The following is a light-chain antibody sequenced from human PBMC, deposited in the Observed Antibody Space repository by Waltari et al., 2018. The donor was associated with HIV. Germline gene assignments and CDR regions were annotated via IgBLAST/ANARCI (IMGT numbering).Light chain of an antibody. Sequence: QSALTQPASVSGSPGQSITISCTGTSSDVGGYNYVPWYQQHPGKAPKLMIYEVSNRPSGVSNRFSGSKSGNTAFLTISGLQAEDEADYYCSSYTSSSTLVFGGGTKLTVL. CDR3: SSYTSSSTLV. V-gene: IGLV2-14*01. J-gene: IGLJ2*01. CDR1: SSDVGGYNY. CDR2: EVS.